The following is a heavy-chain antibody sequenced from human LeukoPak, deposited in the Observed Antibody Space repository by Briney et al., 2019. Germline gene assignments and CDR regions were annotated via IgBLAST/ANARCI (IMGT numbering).Heavy chain of an antibody. V-gene: IGHV1-69*05. D-gene: IGHD2-2*01. Sequence: ASVKVSCKASVGTFSGYAISWVRQAPGQGVEWRGGIIPIFGTAKYAQKLQGRITITTDESTSTAYMELSSLRSEDTAVYYCARNIVVVPAATLTDWGQGTLVTVSS. CDR1: VGTFSGYA. CDR3: ARNIVVVPAATLTD. CDR2: IIPIFGTA. J-gene: IGHJ4*02.